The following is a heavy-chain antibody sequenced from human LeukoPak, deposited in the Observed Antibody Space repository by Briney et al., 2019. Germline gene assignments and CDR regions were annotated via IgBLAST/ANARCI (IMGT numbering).Heavy chain of an antibody. CDR2: INREGSTT. D-gene: IGHD1-26*01. CDR1: GFTFSSYW. Sequence: GGSLRLSCAASGFTFSSYWMHWVRQAPGKGLEWVSRINREGSTTNYADSVKGRFTISRDNAKNTLYLQMNSLRVEHTAVYYCVRAGATSAAFEISGQGTIVTASS. CDR3: VRAGATSAAFEI. V-gene: IGHV3-74*01. J-gene: IGHJ3*02.